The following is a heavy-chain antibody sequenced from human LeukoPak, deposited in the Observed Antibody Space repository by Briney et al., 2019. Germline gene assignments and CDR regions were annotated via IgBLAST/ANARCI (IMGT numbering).Heavy chain of an antibody. Sequence: GASVKVSCKVSGYTLTELSMHWVRQAPGKGLGWMGGFDPEDGETIYAQKFQGRVTMTEDTSTDTAYMELSSLRSEDTAVYYCATALLYYYNSSGYNFDYWGQGTLVTVSS. CDR3: ATALLYYYNSSGYNFDY. J-gene: IGHJ4*02. D-gene: IGHD3-22*01. CDR2: FDPEDGET. V-gene: IGHV1-24*01. CDR1: GYTLTELS.